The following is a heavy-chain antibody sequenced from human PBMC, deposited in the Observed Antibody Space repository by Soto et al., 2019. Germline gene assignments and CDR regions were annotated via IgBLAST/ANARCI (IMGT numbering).Heavy chain of an antibody. J-gene: IGHJ4*02. Sequence: EVQLVESGGGLVQPGGSLRLSCVVSGFTLSDHYIDWVRQAPGKGLEWVGRTKNKAQRYTTEYAASVKGRFTISRDDSENSVYLQMNSLETEGTAVYYCVRWDSGNPENWGQGTLVTVSS. D-gene: IGHD1-26*01. CDR3: VRWDSGNPEN. CDR1: GFTLSDHY. V-gene: IGHV3-72*01. CDR2: TKNKAQRYTT.